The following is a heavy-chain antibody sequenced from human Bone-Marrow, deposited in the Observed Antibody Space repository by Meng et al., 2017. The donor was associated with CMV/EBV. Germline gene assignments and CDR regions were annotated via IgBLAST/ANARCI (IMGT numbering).Heavy chain of an antibody. D-gene: IGHD6-6*01. V-gene: IGHV1-18*01. J-gene: IGHJ5*02. Sequence: QVQLVQSGAEGKKPGASAKVSCKASGYMFNTFGISWVRQAPGQGLEWMGWISVYNGNTKYAQTVQGRVTMTTDTSTSTVYMELTSLRSDDTAVYYCARDKIAVRPGWFDPWGQGTLVTVSS. CDR2: ISVYNGNT. CDR3: ARDKIAVRPGWFDP. CDR1: GYMFNTFG.